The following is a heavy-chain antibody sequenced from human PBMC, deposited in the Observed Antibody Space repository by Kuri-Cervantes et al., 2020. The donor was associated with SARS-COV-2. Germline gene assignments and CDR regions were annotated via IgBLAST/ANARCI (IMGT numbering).Heavy chain of an antibody. D-gene: IGHD2-2*01. V-gene: IGHV4-34*01. CDR1: GGSFSGYY. CDR3: ARHQLVIPAADPYNYFDP. Sequence: SETLSLTCAVYGGSFSGYYWSWIRQPPGKGLEWIGEINHSGSTNYNPSLKSRVTISVDTSKNQFSLRLTSVTAADTAVYYWARHQLVIPAADPYNYFDPWGQGSLVTVSS. J-gene: IGHJ5*02. CDR2: INHSGST.